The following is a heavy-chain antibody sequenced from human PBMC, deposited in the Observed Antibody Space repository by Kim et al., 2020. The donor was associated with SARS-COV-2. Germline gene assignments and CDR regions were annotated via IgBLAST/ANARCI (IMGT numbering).Heavy chain of an antibody. D-gene: IGHD1-1*01. CDR3: ARALQLNSGYYYGMDV. V-gene: IGHV1-46*01. CDR1: GYTFTSYY. J-gene: IGHJ6*02. Sequence: ASVKVSCKASGYTFTSYYMHWVRQAPGQGLEWMGIINPSGGSTSYAQKFQGRVTMTRDTSTSTVYMELSSLRSEDTAVYYCARALQLNSGYYYGMDVWGQGTTGTVSS. CDR2: INPSGGST.